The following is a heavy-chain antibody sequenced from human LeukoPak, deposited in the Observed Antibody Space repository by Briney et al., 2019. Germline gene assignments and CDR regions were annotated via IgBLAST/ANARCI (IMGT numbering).Heavy chain of an antibody. Sequence: SETLSLTCAVYSGSFSGYYWSWIRQPPEKGLEWIGEIHHYGTTNYNPSLKSRVTILIDTSKNQFSLKVNSVTAADTAVYYCARTYQSTVPGIAGAGTFDYWGQGILVTVSS. CDR2: IHHYGTT. CDR1: SGSFSGYY. D-gene: IGHD6-13*01. J-gene: IGHJ4*02. V-gene: IGHV4-34*01. CDR3: ARTYQSTVPGIAGAGTFDY.